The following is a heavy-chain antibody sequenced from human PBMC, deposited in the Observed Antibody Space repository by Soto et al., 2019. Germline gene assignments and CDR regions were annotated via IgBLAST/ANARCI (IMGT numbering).Heavy chain of an antibody. V-gene: IGHV4-30-4*01. J-gene: IGHJ4*02. CDR1: GGSIRSDY. Sequence: SETLSLNCTVSGGSIRSDYWSSIRQSPGRGLEWLGYIYFSGDTYYNPSLKSRLTISIDASKNQFSLKLRSMTAVDTAGYYCARSTGRYWGPGTLVAVAS. CDR3: ARSTGRY. D-gene: IGHD2-21*01. CDR2: IYFSGDT.